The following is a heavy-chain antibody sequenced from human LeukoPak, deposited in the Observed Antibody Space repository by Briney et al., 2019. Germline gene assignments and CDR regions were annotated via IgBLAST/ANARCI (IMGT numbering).Heavy chain of an antibody. CDR2: LSYDGSNK. Sequence: GGPLRLSCSPSGFTFSSYAMHEVRQAPGKGLEWVADLSYDGSNKYYADSVKGRFTISRDNSKNTLYLQMNSRRAEDTAVYYCARDSGTMIDHLYYWGQGTLVTVSS. J-gene: IGHJ4*02. CDR1: GFTFSSYA. CDR3: ARDSGTMIDHLYY. D-gene: IGHD3-22*01. V-gene: IGHV3-30-3*01.